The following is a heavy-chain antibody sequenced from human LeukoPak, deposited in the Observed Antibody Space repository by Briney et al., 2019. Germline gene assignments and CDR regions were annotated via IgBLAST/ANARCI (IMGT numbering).Heavy chain of an antibody. CDR2: IYYSGST. V-gene: IGHV4-31*03. Sequence: KASQTLSLTCTVSGGSISSGGYYWSWIRQHPGKGLEWIGYIYYSGSTYYNPSLKSRVTISVDTSKNQFSLKLSSVTAADTAVYYCAREPTTSLNGYFDLWGRGTLVTVSS. J-gene: IGHJ2*01. D-gene: IGHD4-11*01. CDR3: AREPTTSLNGYFDL. CDR1: GGSISSGGYY.